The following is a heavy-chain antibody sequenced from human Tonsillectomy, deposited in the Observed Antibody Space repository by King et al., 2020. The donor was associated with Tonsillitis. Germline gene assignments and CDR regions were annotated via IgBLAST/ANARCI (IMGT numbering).Heavy chain of an antibody. CDR2: IRSKAFGETT. CDR3: TRVSTMIVVVPDY. J-gene: IGHJ4*02. V-gene: IGHV3-49*04. D-gene: IGHD3-22*01. CDR1: GFTFGDYA. Sequence: VQLVESGGGLVQPGRSLRLSCTASGFTFGDYAMSWVRQAPGKGLEGISFIRSKAFGETTEYAAPVKGRFTITRDDSESIAYLQMNSLKTEDTAVYFCTRVSTMIVVVPDYWGQGTLVTVSS.